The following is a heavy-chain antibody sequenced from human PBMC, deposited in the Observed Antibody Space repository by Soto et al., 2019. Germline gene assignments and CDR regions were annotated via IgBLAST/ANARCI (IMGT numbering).Heavy chain of an antibody. D-gene: IGHD6-13*01. J-gene: IGHJ4*02. CDR3: ARGISYRWVY. CDR1: GDSLSTXYW. CDR2: IHHSGIT. V-gene: IGHV4-4*02. Sequence: LXLXCTVYGDSLSTXYWWSLVLQPPGKGLEWIGEIHHSGITNYIQSVRSRVTMSVDNSNNQVSLELTSVSAEDTAVYYCARGISYRWVYWGQGILGTVSS.